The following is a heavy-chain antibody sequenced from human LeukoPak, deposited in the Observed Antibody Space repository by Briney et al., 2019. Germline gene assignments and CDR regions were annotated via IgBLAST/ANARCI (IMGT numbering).Heavy chain of an antibody. J-gene: IGHJ4*02. CDR2: ISAYNGNT. V-gene: IGHV1-18*01. Sequence: ASVKVSCKASGYTFASYGISWVRQAPGQGLEWMGWISAYNGNTNYAQKLQGRVTMTTDTSTSTASMELRSLRSDDTAVYYCAILRSTLGYWGQGTLVTVSS. CDR3: AILRSTLGY. D-gene: IGHD4-17*01. CDR1: GYTFASYG.